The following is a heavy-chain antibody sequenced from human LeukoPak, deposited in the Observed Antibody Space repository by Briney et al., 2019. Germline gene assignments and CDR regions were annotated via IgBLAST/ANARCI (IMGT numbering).Heavy chain of an antibody. V-gene: IGHV1-69*13. Sequence: SVKVSCKASGYTFTSYYMHWVRQAPGQGLEWMGGIIPIFGTANYAQKFQGRVTITADESTSTAYMELSSLRSEDTAVYYCASSPFWIAVAGVYWYFDLWGRGTLVTVSS. CDR2: IIPIFGTA. D-gene: IGHD6-19*01. J-gene: IGHJ2*01. CDR3: ASSPFWIAVAGVYWYFDL. CDR1: GYTFTSYY.